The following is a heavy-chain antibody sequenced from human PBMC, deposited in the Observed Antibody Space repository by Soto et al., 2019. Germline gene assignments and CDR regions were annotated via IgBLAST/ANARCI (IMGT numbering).Heavy chain of an antibody. J-gene: IGHJ4*02. V-gene: IGHV3-23*01. D-gene: IGHD3-22*01. CDR2: ISGSGGST. CDR3: AKAALYYYDSSGYRPLDY. CDR1: GFTLSIYA. Sequence: GGSLRLCCAACGFTLSIYAVSWVRQAPGKGLEWVSAISGSGGSTYYADSVKGRFTISRDNSKNTLYLQMNSLRAEDTAVYYCAKAALYYYDSSGYRPLDYWGQGTLVTVSS.